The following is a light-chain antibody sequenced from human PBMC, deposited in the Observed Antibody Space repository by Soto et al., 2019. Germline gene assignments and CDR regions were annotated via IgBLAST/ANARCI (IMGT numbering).Light chain of an antibody. CDR3: QQTHSLPLS. J-gene: IGKJ3*01. CDR1: QGVGGW. V-gene: IGKV1-12*01. Sequence: IQMTQSPSSVSASVGDRVTMTCRASQGVGGWLAWYQQKPGKVPKLLIYATSSLHSGVPSRFSGSGSGTDFTFSIISLQPEDFATYYCQQTHSLPLSFGPGTKVDIK. CDR2: ATS.